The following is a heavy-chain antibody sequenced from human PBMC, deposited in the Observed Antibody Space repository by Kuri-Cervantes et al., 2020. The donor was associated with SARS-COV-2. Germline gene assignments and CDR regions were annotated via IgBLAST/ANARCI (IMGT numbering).Heavy chain of an antibody. V-gene: IGHV3-21*01. CDR3: ARAGRWLQSTPFDY. D-gene: IGHD5-24*01. CDR2: ISSSSYI. CDR1: GFTFSSYS. J-gene: IGHJ4*02. Sequence: GESLKISCAASGFTFSSYSMNWVRQAPGKGLEWVSSISSSSYIYYADSVKGRFTISRDNAKNSLYLQMNSLRAEDTAVYYCARAGRWLQSTPFDYWCQGTLVTVSS.